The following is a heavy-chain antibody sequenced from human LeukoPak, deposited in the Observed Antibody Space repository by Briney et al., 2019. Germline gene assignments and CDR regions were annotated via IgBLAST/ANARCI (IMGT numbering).Heavy chain of an antibody. V-gene: IGHV3-33*06. CDR1: KFTFSHYA. Sequence: AGGPLRLSCAASKFTFSHYAMHWVRQAPGKGLEWVAVIWNDGSDKYYADSVKGRFTVSRDNSRNILYLQMDSLRAEDTGVYYCAKDAQRGFDYSNSLQHWGPGTLVTVSS. CDR2: IWNDGSDK. CDR3: AKDAQRGFDYSNSLQH. J-gene: IGHJ1*01. D-gene: IGHD4-11*01.